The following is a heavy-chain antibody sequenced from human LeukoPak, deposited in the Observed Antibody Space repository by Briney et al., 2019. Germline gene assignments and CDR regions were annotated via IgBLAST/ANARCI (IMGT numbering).Heavy chain of an antibody. V-gene: IGHV4-59*01. Sequence: PSETLSLTCTVSGGSISSYYWSWIRQPPGKGLEWIGYIYYSGSTNNNPSLKSRVTISVDTSKNQFSLKLSSVTAADTAVYYCARVAKGAFDYWGQGTLVTVSS. J-gene: IGHJ4*02. CDR3: ARVAKGAFDY. CDR2: IYYSGST. CDR1: GGSISSYY.